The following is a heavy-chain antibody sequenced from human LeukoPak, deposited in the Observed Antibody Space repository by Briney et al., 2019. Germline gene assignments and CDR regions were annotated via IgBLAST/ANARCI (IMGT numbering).Heavy chain of an antibody. J-gene: IGHJ6*02. CDR3: ASTIYYYDSSGYYAHNPYYYYGMDV. D-gene: IGHD3-22*01. V-gene: IGHV1-69*04. CDR1: GGTFSSYA. Sequence: SVTVSFKASGGTFSSYAISWVRQAPGQGLEWMGRIIPILGIANYAQKFQGRVTITADKSTSTAYMELSSLRSEVTAVYYCASTIYYYDSSGYYAHNPYYYYGMDVWGQGTTVTVSS. CDR2: IIPILGIA.